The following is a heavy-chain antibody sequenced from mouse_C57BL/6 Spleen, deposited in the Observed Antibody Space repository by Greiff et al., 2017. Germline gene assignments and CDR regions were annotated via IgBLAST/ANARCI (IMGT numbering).Heavy chain of an antibody. V-gene: IGHV5-9*01. Sequence: DVHLVESGGGLVKPGGSLKLSCAASGFTFSSYTMSWVRQSPETRLAWVATISGGGGNTYYPDSVKGRFTISRDNAKNTLYLQMSRLRSEDTALYYCARRGGYDNYFDYWGQGTTLTVSS. CDR1: GFTFSSYT. CDR2: ISGGGGNT. CDR3: ARRGGYDNYFDY. J-gene: IGHJ2*01. D-gene: IGHD2-2*01.